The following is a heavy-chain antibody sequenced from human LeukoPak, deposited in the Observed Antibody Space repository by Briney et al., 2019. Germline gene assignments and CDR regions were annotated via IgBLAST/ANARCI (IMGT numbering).Heavy chain of an antibody. CDR2: ISDNGGGT. CDR3: AKDSGALGAPLYDY. V-gene: IGHV3-23*01. D-gene: IGHD4/OR15-4a*01. J-gene: IGHJ4*02. Sequence: GGSLRLSCVASGFIFRNYAMSWVRQAPGEGLEWVSGISDNGGGTYYADSLKGRFTISRDNSKNMLYLQMNSLRAEDTAVYYCAKDSGALGAPLYDYWGRGILVTASS. CDR1: GFIFRNYA.